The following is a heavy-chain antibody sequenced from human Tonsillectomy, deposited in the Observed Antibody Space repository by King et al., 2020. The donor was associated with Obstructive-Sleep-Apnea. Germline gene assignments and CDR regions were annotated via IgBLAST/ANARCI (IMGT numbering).Heavy chain of an antibody. CDR3: AKDADYDYVWGSYRGEPVDY. CDR1: GFTFSNYA. Sequence: QLVQSGGGLVQPGGSLRVSCTASGFTFSNYAMSWVRQAPGKGLEWVSSLSGTGTRTYYADSVKGRFTISRDNSRNTLYLQMNSLRAEDTAVYYCAKDADYDYVWGSYRGEPVDYWGQGTLVTVSS. CDR2: LSGTGTRT. D-gene: IGHD3-16*02. V-gene: IGHV3-23*04. J-gene: IGHJ4*02.